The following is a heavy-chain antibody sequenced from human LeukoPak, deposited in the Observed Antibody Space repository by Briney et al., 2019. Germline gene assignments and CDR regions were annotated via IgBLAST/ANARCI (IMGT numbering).Heavy chain of an antibody. CDR2: IKQDGSEK. CDR3: ARGRVISLGDYGDFGD. D-gene: IGHD4-17*01. J-gene: IGHJ4*02. CDR1: GFTFSNYN. Sequence: GGSLRLSCAASGFTFSNYNMNWVRQAPGKGLEWVANIKQDGSEKYYVDSVKGRFTVSRDNAKNSLYLQMNSLRAEDTAVYYCARGRVISLGDYGDFGDWGQGTLVTVSS. V-gene: IGHV3-7*01.